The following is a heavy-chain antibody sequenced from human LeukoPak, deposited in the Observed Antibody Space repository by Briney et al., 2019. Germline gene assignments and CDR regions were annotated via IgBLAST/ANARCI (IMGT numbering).Heavy chain of an antibody. D-gene: IGHD3-22*01. CDR2: IYPGDSDT. V-gene: IGHV5-51*01. J-gene: IGHJ4*02. CDR3: ARPHYYDSSGSHFDY. CDR1: EYSFPNYC. Sequence: GESLKISCKHSEYSFPNYCIGWVRQMPGKGLEWMGIIYPGDSDTRYSPSFQGQVTISADKSISTAYLQWSSLKASDTAMYYCARPHYYDSSGSHFDYWGQGTLVTVSS.